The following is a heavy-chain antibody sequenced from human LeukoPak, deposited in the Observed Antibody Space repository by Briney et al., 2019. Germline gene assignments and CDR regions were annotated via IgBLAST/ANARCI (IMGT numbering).Heavy chain of an antibody. CDR2: MNPNSGNT. Sequence: ASVKVSCKASGYTFTSYDINWVRQATGQGLEWMGWMNPNSGNTGYAQKFQGRVTMTRNTSISTAYMELSSLRSEDTAVYYCARDIVVVPAAIPTANYYYYYGMDVWGQGTTVTVSS. J-gene: IGHJ6*02. D-gene: IGHD2-2*01. V-gene: IGHV1-8*01. CDR3: ARDIVVVPAAIPTANYYYYYGMDV. CDR1: GYTFTSYD.